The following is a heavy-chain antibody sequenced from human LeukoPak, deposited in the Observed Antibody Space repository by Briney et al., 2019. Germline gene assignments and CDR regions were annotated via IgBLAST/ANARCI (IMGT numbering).Heavy chain of an antibody. CDR1: GFTVTNNY. CDR3: ARGMYYYDSGGYYFDY. D-gene: IGHD3-22*01. V-gene: IGHV3-53*01. Sequence: QLGGSLKLSCAASGFTVTNNYMGWVRQAPGKGLEWVSLIYSGGATDYAASVKGRFTISRDNSKNTLYLQMDSLRAEDTAVCYCARGMYYYDSGGYYFDYWGQGSQVTVSS. J-gene: IGHJ4*02. CDR2: IYSGGAT.